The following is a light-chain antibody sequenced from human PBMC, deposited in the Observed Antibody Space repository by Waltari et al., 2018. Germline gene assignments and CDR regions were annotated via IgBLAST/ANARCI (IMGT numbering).Light chain of an antibody. Sequence: DIQMTQSPSILSASVGDRVTLTCRASQNINSWFALYQQKPGMAPKLLISKASTLESGVPARCSGSGSGTEFTLTISSLQPDDLATYYCQQYRTNPWAFGQGTKV. CDR3: QQYRTNPWA. J-gene: IGKJ1*01. CDR2: KAS. V-gene: IGKV1-5*03. CDR1: QNINSW.